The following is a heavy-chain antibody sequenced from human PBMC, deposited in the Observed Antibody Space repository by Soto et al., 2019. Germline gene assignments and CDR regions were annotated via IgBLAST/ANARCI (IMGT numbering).Heavy chain of an antibody. V-gene: IGHV4-39*01. J-gene: IGHJ3*02. CDR3: ARLRIEGTTYDALDI. CDR2: IYYSGST. CDR1: GGSISSSTYY. D-gene: IGHD1-26*01. Sequence: QLQLQESGPGLVKPSETLSLSCTVSGGSISSSTYYWGWIRQPPGKGLEWIGSIYYSGSTYSNPSLTSRVTISADTSKSQFSLQLSSVTAADTAVYYCARLRIEGTTYDALDIWGQGTMVTVSS.